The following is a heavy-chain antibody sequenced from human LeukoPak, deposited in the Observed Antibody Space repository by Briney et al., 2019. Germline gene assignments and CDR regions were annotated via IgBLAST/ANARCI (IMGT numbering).Heavy chain of an antibody. CDR3: ARDPVLRFLEWLPDAFDI. Sequence: GGSLRLSCAASGFTFSSYSMNWVRQAPGKGLEWVSYISSSSSTIYYADSVKGRFTISRDNAKNSLYLQMNSLRAEDTAVYYCARDPVLRFLEWLPDAFDIWGQGTMVTVSS. V-gene: IGHV3-48*01. J-gene: IGHJ3*02. D-gene: IGHD3-3*01. CDR2: ISSSSSTI. CDR1: GFTFSSYS.